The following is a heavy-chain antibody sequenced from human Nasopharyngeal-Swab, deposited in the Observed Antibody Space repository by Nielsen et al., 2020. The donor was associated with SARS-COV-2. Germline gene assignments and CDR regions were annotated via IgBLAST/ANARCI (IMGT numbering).Heavy chain of an antibody. D-gene: IGHD3-10*01. V-gene: IGHV3-33*01. CDR2: IWYDGSNK. J-gene: IGHJ3*02. CDR3: ARGPPGGSGSYAFDI. Sequence: PGKGLEWVAVIWYDGSNKYYADSVKGRFTISRDNSKNTLYLQMNSLRAEDTAVYYCARGPPGGSGSYAFDIWGQGTMVTVSS.